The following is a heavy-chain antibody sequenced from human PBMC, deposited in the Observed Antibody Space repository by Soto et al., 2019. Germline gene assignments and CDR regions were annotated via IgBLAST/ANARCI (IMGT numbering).Heavy chain of an antibody. CDR1: GGSISSYY. CDR3: ARDVVRCSGGSCYSYYYYYYGMDV. CDR2: IYTSGST. V-gene: IGHV4-4*07. Sequence: SETLSLTCTVSGGSISSYYWSWIRQPAGKGLEWIGRIYTSGSTNYNPSLKSRVTMSVDTSKNQFSLKLGSVTAADTAVYYCARDVVRCSGGSCYSYYYYYYGMDVWGQGTTVTVSS. D-gene: IGHD2-15*01. J-gene: IGHJ6*02.